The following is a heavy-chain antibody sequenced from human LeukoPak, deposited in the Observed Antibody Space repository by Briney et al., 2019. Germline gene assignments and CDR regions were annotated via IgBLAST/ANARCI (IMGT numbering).Heavy chain of an antibody. Sequence: PGGSLRLSCAASGFTFSTYWMHWVRQPPGKGQVWLSRINTDGTTTTCADSVKGRFTISRDNAKNTLYLQLNSLRADDTAVYFCARGGINSPTIDFWGQGTLVTLSS. D-gene: IGHD1-26*01. J-gene: IGHJ4*02. CDR3: ARGGINSPTIDF. V-gene: IGHV3-74*01. CDR1: GFTFSTYW. CDR2: INTDGTTT.